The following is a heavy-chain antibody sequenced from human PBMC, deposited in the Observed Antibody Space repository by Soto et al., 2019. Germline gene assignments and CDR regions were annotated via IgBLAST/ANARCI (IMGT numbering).Heavy chain of an antibody. D-gene: IGHD4-17*01. V-gene: IGHV4-30-2*01. CDR2: IYHSGST. Sequence: PSETLSRTCAVSGRSISSGGYSWSWIRQPPGKGLEWIGYIYHSGSTYYNPSLKSRVTISVDRSKNQFSLKLSSVTAADTAVYYCARGVTTVTTIDYWGQGTLVTVSS. CDR1: GRSISSGGYS. J-gene: IGHJ4*02. CDR3: ARGVTTVTTIDY.